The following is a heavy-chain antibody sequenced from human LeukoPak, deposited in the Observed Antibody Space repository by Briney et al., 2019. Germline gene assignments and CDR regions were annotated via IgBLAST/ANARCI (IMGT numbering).Heavy chain of an antibody. CDR2: ISGSGGST. Sequence: GGSLRLSCAASGFTFSTYAMSWVRQAPGKGLEWVSGISGSGGSTYYADSVKGRFTISRDNSKNTLYLQMNSLRAEDTAVYYWAKDKSCSTVSCYVGYWGQGTLVTVSS. CDR1: GFTFSTYA. D-gene: IGHD2-2*01. CDR3: AKDKSCSTVSCYVGY. J-gene: IGHJ4*02. V-gene: IGHV3-23*01.